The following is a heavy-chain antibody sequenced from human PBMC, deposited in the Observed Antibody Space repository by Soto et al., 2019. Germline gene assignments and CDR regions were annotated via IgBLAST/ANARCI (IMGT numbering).Heavy chain of an antibody. CDR2: IFYSGST. J-gene: IGHJ4*02. V-gene: IGHV4-39*02. D-gene: IGHD2-21*01. CDR1: GGSISSSSYY. CDR3: ARDRLKASGHALDY. Sequence: SETLSLTCTVSGGSISSSSYYWRWIRQPPGKGLEWIGSIFYSGSTYYNPSLKSRVTISVDTSKNQFSLKLSSVTAADTAVYYCARDRLKASGHALDYWGQGTLVTVSS.